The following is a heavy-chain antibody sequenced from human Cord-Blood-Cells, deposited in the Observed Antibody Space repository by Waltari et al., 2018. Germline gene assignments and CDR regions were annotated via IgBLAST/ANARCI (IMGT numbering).Heavy chain of an antibody. Sequence: QVQLQQWGAGLLKPSETLSLTCAVYGGSFSGYYWSWIRQPPGKGLEWIGEINHSRSTNYNPSLKSRVTISVDTCKNPFSLKLSSVTAADTAVYYCARVWLGYSSSWKAEKDYWGQGTLVTVSS. CDR1: GGSFSGYY. D-gene: IGHD6-13*01. V-gene: IGHV4-34*01. CDR3: ARVWLGYSSSWKAEKDY. J-gene: IGHJ4*02. CDR2: INHSRST.